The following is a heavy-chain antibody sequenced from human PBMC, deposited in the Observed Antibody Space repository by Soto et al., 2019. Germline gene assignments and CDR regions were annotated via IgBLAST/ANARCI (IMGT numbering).Heavy chain of an antibody. CDR1: GYSFASYW. J-gene: IGHJ2*01. D-gene: IGHD1-26*01. CDR2: IYPADSDT. CDR3: VRPGGSYSPAYFDL. V-gene: IGHV5-51*01. Sequence: GESLKISCKGSGYSFASYWIGWVRQMPGKGLEWMGIIYPADSDTRYSPSFQGQVTISADKSVSSAYLQWSSLKASDTAMYYCVRPGGSYSPAYFDLWGRGTLVTVS.